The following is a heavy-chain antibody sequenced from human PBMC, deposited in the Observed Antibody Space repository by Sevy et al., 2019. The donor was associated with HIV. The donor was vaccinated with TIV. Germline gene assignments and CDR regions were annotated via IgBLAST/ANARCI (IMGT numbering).Heavy chain of an antibody. Sequence: SETLSLTCTVSGGSISSYYWSWIRQPAGKGLEWIGRIYPSGIPNYNPSLKSRVTMSVETSKNQFSLNLSSVTAADTAVYYCARGWCRSASCYYDYWGQGTLVTVSS. CDR3: ARGWCRSASCYYDY. CDR1: GGSISSYY. V-gene: IGHV4-4*07. CDR2: IYPSGIP. J-gene: IGHJ4*02. D-gene: IGHD2-2*01.